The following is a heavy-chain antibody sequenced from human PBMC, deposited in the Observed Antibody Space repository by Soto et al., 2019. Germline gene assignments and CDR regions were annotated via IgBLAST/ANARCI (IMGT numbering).Heavy chain of an antibody. CDR2: IIPILGIA. CDR3: ARGVVPAADDYDRGDFDY. D-gene: IGHD2-2*01. V-gene: IGHV1-69*02. CDR1: GGTFSSYT. Sequence: ASVKVSCKASGGTFSSYTISWVRQAPGQGLEWMGRIIPILGIANYAQKFQGRVTITADKSTSTAYMELSSLRSEDTAVYYCARGVVPAADDYDRGDFDYWGQGTLVTVSS. J-gene: IGHJ4*02.